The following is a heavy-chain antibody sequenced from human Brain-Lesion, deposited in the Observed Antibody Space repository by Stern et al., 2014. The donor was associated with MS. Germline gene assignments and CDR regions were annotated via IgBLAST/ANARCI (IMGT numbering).Heavy chain of an antibody. CDR1: GGSTSRRRYY. CDR2: IYSSGIS. V-gene: IGHV4-30-4*01. Sequence: QVQLVESGPGLVKPSQTLSLTCTVSGGSTSRRRYYWSWIRQPPGRGLEWLGSIYSSGISFYHPSLKSRLTISLDTTQNHFFLRMNAVTAADTAVYYCARGRLEGIYMKTFFYAMDVWGQGTTVTVSS. D-gene: IGHD2/OR15-2a*01. J-gene: IGHJ6*02. CDR3: ARGRLEGIYMKTFFYAMDV.